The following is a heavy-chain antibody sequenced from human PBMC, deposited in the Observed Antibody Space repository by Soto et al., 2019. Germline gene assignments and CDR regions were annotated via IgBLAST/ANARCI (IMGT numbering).Heavy chain of an antibody. J-gene: IGHJ5*02. CDR1: GYTFIRYG. V-gene: IGHV3-33*01. CDR2: IWYDGSNT. Sequence: QVQLVESGGGVVQPGMSLRLSCAASGYTFIRYGMPWVRQAPGKGLAWAAVIWYDGSNTYYSDSVKGRFTISRDNSKNTVFLQMDSLRVEDTALYYCARDGSGGAWGWFDPWGQGTLVSVSS. D-gene: IGHD3-10*01. CDR3: ARDGSGGAWGWFDP.